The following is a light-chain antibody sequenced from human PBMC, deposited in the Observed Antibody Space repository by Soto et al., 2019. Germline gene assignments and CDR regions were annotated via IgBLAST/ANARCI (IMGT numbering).Light chain of an antibody. J-gene: IGKJ1*01. CDR2: DAS. V-gene: IGKV3-11*01. Sequence: EIVLTQSPATLSLSPGERATLSCRASQSVCSYLAWYQQKPGQAPRLLIYDASNRATGIPARFSGSGSGTDFTLTISSLEPEDFAVYYCQQRSNWPRTWTFGQGTKVEIK. CDR3: QQRSNWPRTWT. CDR1: QSVCSY.